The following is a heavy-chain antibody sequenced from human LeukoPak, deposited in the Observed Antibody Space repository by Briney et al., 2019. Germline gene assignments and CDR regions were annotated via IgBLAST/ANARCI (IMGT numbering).Heavy chain of an antibody. V-gene: IGHV4-59*02. J-gene: IGHJ4*02. CDR2: IYYSGST. Sequence: ASETLSLTCTVSGGSVSSYHRSWIRQPPGKGLEWIGYIYYSGSTNYNPSLKSRVTISVDTSKNQFSLKLGSVTAADTAVYYCARGTTFDYWGQGTLVTVSS. D-gene: IGHD1-1*01. CDR1: GGSVSSYH. CDR3: ARGTTFDY.